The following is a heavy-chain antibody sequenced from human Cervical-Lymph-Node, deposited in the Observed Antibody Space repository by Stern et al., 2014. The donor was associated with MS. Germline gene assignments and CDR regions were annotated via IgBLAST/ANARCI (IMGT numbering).Heavy chain of an antibody. D-gene: IGHD6-19*01. Sequence: VQMVDSGGGLVHPGGSLRLSCEASGFTFSNYPMHCVRQAPGKGLAYVSSITNNGGTTYYANSVRGRFTISRDNSKNTLSLQMGSLRPEDMAVYYCARVSSYAYEVWGQGTMVTVFS. CDR2: ITNNGGTT. CDR3: ARVSSYAYEV. J-gene: IGHJ3*01. CDR1: GFTFSNYP. V-gene: IGHV3-64*01.